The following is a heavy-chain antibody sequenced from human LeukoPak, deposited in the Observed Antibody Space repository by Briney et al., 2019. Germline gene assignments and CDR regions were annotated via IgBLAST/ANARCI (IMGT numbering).Heavy chain of an antibody. Sequence: ASVKVSCKTSGYTFTSYYIHWVRQAPGQGLEWMGWISAYNGNTNYAQKLQGRVTMTTDTSTSTAYMELRSLRSDDTAVYYCARALSVVVAATDFDYWGQGTLVTVSS. CDR1: GYTFTSYY. V-gene: IGHV1-18*04. J-gene: IGHJ4*02. CDR3: ARALSVVVAATDFDY. CDR2: ISAYNGNT. D-gene: IGHD2-15*01.